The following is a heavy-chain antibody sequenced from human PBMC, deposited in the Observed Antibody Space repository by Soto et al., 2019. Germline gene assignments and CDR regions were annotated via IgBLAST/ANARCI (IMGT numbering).Heavy chain of an antibody. CDR3: ARDSSSWYYFQH. D-gene: IGHD6-13*01. CDR1: GFTFSSYS. J-gene: IGHJ1*01. V-gene: IGHV3-21*01. Sequence: PGGSLRLSCTASGFTFSSYSMNWVRQAPGKGLEWDSSISSSSSYIYYADSVKGRFTISRDNAKNSLYLQMNSLRAEDTAVYYCARDSSSWYYFQHWGQGTLVTVSS. CDR2: ISSSSSYI.